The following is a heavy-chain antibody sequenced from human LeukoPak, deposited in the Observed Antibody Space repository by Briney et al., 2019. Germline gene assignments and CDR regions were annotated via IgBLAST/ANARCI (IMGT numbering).Heavy chain of an antibody. CDR2: ISWNSGSI. D-gene: IGHD3-10*01. CDR1: GFTFDDYA. CDR3: AKVGYYGSGTNFDY. J-gene: IGHJ4*02. V-gene: IGHV3-9*01. Sequence: GRSLRLSCAASGFTFDDYAMHWVRQAPGKGLEWVSGISWNSGSIGYADSVKGRFTISRDNAKNSLYLQMNSLRAEDTALYYCAKVGYYGSGTNFDYWGQGTLVTVSS.